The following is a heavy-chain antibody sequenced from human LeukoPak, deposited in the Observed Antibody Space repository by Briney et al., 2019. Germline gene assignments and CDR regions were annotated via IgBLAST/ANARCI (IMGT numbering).Heavy chain of an antibody. J-gene: IGHJ3*02. CDR3: ARKTSSWYSVAGNDAFDI. CDR2: IYHSGST. V-gene: IGHV4-38-2*02. D-gene: IGHD6-13*01. Sequence: SETLSLTCTVSGYSISSGYYWGWIRQPPGKGPEWIGSIYHSGSTYYNPSLKSRVTISVDTSKNQFSLKLSSVTAADTAVYYCARKTSSWYSVAGNDAFDIWGQGTMVTVSS. CDR1: GYSISSGYY.